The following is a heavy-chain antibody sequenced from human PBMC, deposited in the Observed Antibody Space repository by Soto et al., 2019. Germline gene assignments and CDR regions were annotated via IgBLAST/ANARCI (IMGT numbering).Heavy chain of an antibody. CDR3: ARALLWFGEPIYYYYGMDV. D-gene: IGHD3-10*01. CDR1: GFTFSSYS. CDR2: ISSSSSTI. V-gene: IGHV3-48*02. J-gene: IGHJ6*02. Sequence: EVQLVESGGGLVQPGGSLRLSCAASGFTFSSYSMNWVRQAPGKGLEWVSYISSSSSTIYYADSVKGRFTISRDNAKNSLYLQMNSLRDEDTAVYYCARALLWFGEPIYYYYGMDVWGQGTTVTVSS.